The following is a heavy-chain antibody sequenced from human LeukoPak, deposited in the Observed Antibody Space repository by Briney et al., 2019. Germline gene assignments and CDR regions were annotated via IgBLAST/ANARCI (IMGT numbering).Heavy chain of an antibody. CDR1: GFTFSSYW. V-gene: IGHV3-7*01. D-gene: IGHD6-19*01. J-gene: IGHJ4*02. CDR2: IKEDGSIQ. Sequence: GGSLRLSCVASGFTFSSYWMTWVRQAPGKGLEWLANIKEDGSIQYYQDSVRGRFTISRDNAKTSVYLQLNSLRADDTAVHYCARDVWTGVAVSDYWGQGTLVTVSS. CDR3: ARDVWTGVAVSDY.